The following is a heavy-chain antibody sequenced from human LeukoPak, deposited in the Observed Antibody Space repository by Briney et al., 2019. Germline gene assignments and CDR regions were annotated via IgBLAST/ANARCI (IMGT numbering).Heavy chain of an antibody. CDR3: ARRSLRGATWFDP. D-gene: IGHD1-26*01. J-gene: IGHJ5*02. V-gene: IGHV4-34*01. Sequence: SETLSLTCAVYGGSFSGYYWSWIRQPPGKGLEWIGSIYYSGSTYYNPSLKSRVTISVDTSKNQFSLKLSSVTAADTAVYYCARRSLRGATWFDPWGQGTLVTVSS. CDR1: GGSFSGYY. CDR2: IYYSGST.